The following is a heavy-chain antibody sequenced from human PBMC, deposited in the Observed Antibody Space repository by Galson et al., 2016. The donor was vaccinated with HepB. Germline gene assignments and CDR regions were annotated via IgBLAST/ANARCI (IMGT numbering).Heavy chain of an antibody. CDR2: ITNSGDRT. CDR3: ARDHGIIVIQDDDL. CDR1: GFTLSRYA. J-gene: IGHJ5*02. Sequence: SLRLSCAAYGFTLSRYAMSWVRQAPGKGLEWVAGITNSGDRTYYADSVKGRFTISRDNSKNTVYLQMSSLRGEDTAIYYCARDHGIIVIQDDDLWGQGTLITVSS. V-gene: IGHV3-23*01. D-gene: IGHD1-26*01.